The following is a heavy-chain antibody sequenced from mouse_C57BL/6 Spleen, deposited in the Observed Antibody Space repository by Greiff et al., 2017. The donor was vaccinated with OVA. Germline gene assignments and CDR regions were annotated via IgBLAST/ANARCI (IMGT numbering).Heavy chain of an antibody. Sequence: EVQRVESGGGLVQPKGSLKLSCAASGFSFNTYAMNWVRQAPGKGLEWVARIRSKSNNYATYYADSVKDRFTISRDDSESMLYLQMNNLKTEDTAMYYCVRRTNYAMDYWGQGTSVTVSS. CDR2: IRSKSNNYAT. CDR3: VRRTNYAMDY. J-gene: IGHJ4*01. V-gene: IGHV10-1*01. CDR1: GFSFNTYA.